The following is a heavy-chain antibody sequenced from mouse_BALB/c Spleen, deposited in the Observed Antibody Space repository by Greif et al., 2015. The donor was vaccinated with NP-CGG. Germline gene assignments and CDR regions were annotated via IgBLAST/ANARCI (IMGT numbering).Heavy chain of an antibody. Sequence: EVKLVESGGGLVKPGGSLKLSCAASGFTFSSYAMSWVRQTPEKRLEWVATISSGGSYTYYPDGVKGRFTISRDNAKNTLYLQMSSLRSEDTAMYYCARLGGNYGVDYWGQGTTLTVSS. V-gene: IGHV5-9-3*01. CDR1: GFTFSSYA. D-gene: IGHD2-1*01. CDR3: ARLGGNYGVDY. CDR2: ISSGGSYT. J-gene: IGHJ2*01.